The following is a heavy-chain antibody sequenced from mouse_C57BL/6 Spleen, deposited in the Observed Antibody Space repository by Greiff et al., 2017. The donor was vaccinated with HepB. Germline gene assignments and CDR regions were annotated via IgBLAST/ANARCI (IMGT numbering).Heavy chain of an antibody. Sequence: QVQLQQSGAELVRPGPSVKVSCKASGYAFTNYLIEWVKQRPGQGLEWIGVINPGSGGTNYNEKFKGKATLTADKSSSTAYMQLSSLTSEDSAVYFCARSGYGSSYSDYWGQGTTLTVSS. D-gene: IGHD1-1*01. J-gene: IGHJ2*01. V-gene: IGHV1-54*01. CDR3: ARSGYGSSYSDY. CDR2: INPGSGGT. CDR1: GYAFTNYL.